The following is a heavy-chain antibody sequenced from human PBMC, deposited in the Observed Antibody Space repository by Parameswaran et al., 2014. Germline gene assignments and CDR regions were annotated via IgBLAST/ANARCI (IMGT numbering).Heavy chain of an antibody. CDR3: ARDYYDSSGSNYYYYGMDV. CDR2: IYYSGST. D-gene: IGHD3-22*01. V-gene: IGHV4-59*01. J-gene: IGHJ6*02. Sequence: RWIRQPPGKGLEWIGYIYYSGSTNYNPSLKSRVTISVDTSKNQFSLKLSSVTAADTAVYYCARDYYDSSGSNYYYYGMDVWGQGTTVTVSS.